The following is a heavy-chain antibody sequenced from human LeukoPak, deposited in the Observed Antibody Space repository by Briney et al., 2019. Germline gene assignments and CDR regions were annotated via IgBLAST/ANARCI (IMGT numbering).Heavy chain of an antibody. J-gene: IGHJ6*03. Sequence: PGGSLRLSCAASGFTFSSYGMHWVRQAPGKGLEWVAFIRYDGSNKYYADSVKGRFTISRDNSKNTLYLQMNSLRAEDTAVYYCAKDSEWRGDLYYYMDVWGKGTTVTISS. CDR2: IRYDGSNK. D-gene: IGHD3-16*01. CDR3: AKDSEWRGDLYYYMDV. CDR1: GFTFSSYG. V-gene: IGHV3-30*02.